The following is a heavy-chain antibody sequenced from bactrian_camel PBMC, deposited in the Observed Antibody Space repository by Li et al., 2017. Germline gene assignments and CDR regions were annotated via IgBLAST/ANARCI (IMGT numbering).Heavy chain of an antibody. D-gene: IGHD1*01. CDR2: VHSDGGT. CDR3: AADGPYPQICDVESSLSAYIY. J-gene: IGHJ4*01. V-gene: IGHV3S26*01. CDR1: GFTYTSYC. Sequence: VQLVESGGGSVQPGGSLRLSCAASGFTYTSYCIGWFRQSPGKEREGVARVHSDGGTSYADSVKGRFTISQDNAKNTLYLQMNKLVPEDTAIYHCAADGPYPQICDVESSLSAYIYWGQGTQVTVS.